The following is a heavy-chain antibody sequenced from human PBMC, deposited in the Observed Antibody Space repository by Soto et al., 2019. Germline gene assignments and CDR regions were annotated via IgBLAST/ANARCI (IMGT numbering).Heavy chain of an antibody. D-gene: IGHD4-17*01. V-gene: IGHV3-30*18. CDR2: ISYDGSNK. CDR3: AKDGRGYGDQYLFYN. J-gene: IGHJ4*02. CDR1: GFTFSSYG. Sequence: QVQLVESGGGVVQPGRSLRLSCAASGFTFSSYGMHWVRQAPGKGLEWVAVISYDGSNKYYADSVKGRFTTSRDNSXXPLYLEMNSLRAEDTAVYYCAKDGRGYGDQYLFYNWGQGTLVIVSS.